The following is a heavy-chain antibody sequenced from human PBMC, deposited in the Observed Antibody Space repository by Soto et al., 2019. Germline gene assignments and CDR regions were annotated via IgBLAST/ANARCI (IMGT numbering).Heavy chain of an antibody. CDR1: GFTFSSYA. Sequence: EVQLLESGGGLIEPGGSLRLSCAASGFTFSSYAMSWVRQAPGKGLVWVSAISGSGGSTYYADSVKGRFTISRDNSKNTLYLQMNSLRAEDTAVYYCAKVRFGGWFDPWGQGTLVTVSS. CDR2: ISGSGGST. J-gene: IGHJ5*02. V-gene: IGHV3-23*01. CDR3: AKVRFGGWFDP. D-gene: IGHD3-10*01.